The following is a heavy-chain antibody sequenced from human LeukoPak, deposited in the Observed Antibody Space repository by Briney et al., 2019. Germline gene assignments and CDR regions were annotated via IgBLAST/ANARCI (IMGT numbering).Heavy chain of an antibody. D-gene: IGHD2-2*01. J-gene: IGHJ4*02. Sequence: ASVKVSCTASGYTFTGYYMHWVRQAPGQGLEWMGWINPNSGGTNYAQKFQGRVTMTRDTSISTAYMELSRLRSDDTAVYYCARERGPRIVVVPAAMNYWGQGTLVTVSS. CDR2: INPNSGGT. V-gene: IGHV1-2*02. CDR3: ARERGPRIVVVPAAMNY. CDR1: GYTFTGYY.